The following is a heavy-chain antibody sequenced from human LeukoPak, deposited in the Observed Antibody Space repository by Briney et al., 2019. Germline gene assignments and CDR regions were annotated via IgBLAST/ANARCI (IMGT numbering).Heavy chain of an antibody. CDR1: GFTFSSYS. CDR3: ANFERGGSYYVLFAH. D-gene: IGHD1-26*01. Sequence: PGGSLRLSCAASGFTFSSYSMNWVRQAPGKGLEWVSYISGGSSTIYYADSVKGRFTISRDNAKNSLYLQMNSLRDEDTAVYYCANFERGGSYYVLFAHWGQGTLVTVSS. CDR2: ISGGSSTI. J-gene: IGHJ5*02. V-gene: IGHV3-48*02.